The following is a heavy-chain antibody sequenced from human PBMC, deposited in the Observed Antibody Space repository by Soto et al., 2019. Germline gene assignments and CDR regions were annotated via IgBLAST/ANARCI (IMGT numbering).Heavy chain of an antibody. Sequence: EVQLLESGGGLVQPGGSLRLSCAASGFTFSSYAMSWVRQAPGKGLEWVSAISGSGGSTYYADSVKGRFTISRDNSKNTLYLQMNSLRAEDTAVYYCAKDRPSTYYYDSSGNTWFDPWGQGTLVTLSS. D-gene: IGHD3-22*01. J-gene: IGHJ5*02. CDR1: GFTFSSYA. CDR3: AKDRPSTYYYDSSGNTWFDP. CDR2: ISGSGGST. V-gene: IGHV3-23*01.